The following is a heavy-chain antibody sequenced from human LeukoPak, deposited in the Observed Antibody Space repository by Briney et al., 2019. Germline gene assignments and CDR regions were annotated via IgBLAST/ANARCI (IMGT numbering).Heavy chain of an antibody. V-gene: IGHV4-34*01. CDR1: GGSFSGYY. CDR2: INHSGST. D-gene: IGHD3-10*01. J-gene: IGHJ3*02. CDR3: AIGSHYYGSGSYYKDPDAFDI. Sequence: SETLSLTCAVYGGSFSGYYWRWIRQPPGKGLEWIGEINHSGSTNYNPSPKSRVTISVGTSKNQFSLKLSSVTAADTAVDYCAIGSHYYGSGSYYKDPDAFDIWGQGTMVTVSS.